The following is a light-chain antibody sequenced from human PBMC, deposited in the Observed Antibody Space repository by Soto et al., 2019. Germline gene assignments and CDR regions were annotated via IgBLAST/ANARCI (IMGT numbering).Light chain of an antibody. V-gene: IGKV3-20*01. CDR3: QQYDTSPRT. Sequence: EIVLTQSPGTLSLSPWDRATLSCRASQNLGSGYLAWYQQKPGQAPRILIYAASSRATGIPDRFSGSGSGTDFSLTISRLEPEDFAVYYCQQYDTSPRTFGQGTKVDIK. J-gene: IGKJ1*01. CDR2: AAS. CDR1: QNLGSGY.